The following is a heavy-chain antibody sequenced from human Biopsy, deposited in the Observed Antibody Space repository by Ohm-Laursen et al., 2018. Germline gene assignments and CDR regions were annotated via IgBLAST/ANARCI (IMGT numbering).Heavy chain of an antibody. CDR3: TTYDNSGDYSDY. V-gene: IGHV3-73*01. D-gene: IGHD4-23*01. CDR2: IRSKVNNYAT. CDR1: GFTFGDSA. J-gene: IGHJ4*02. Sequence: SLRLSCAASGFTFGDSAMHWVRQASGKGLEWIGRIRSKVNNYATAYAASVTGRFTISRDDSKSTAYLQMNSLKTEDTAVYYCTTYDNSGDYSDYWGQGTQVTVSS.